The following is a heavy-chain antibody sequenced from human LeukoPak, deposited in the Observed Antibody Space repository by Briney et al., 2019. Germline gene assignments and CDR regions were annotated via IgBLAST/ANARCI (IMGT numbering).Heavy chain of an antibody. V-gene: IGHV1-24*01. J-gene: IGHJ4*02. CDR2: FDPEDGET. CDR1: GYTLTELS. D-gene: IGHD3-10*01. CDR3: ATGGSGSYYELDY. Sequence: SVKLSCNVSGYTLTELSMHWVRHAPGKGRGWMGGFDPEDGETIYAQKFQGRVTMTGDTSTNTAYMEMSSLRSGDTAVYYCATGGSGSYYELDYWGQGTLVTVSS.